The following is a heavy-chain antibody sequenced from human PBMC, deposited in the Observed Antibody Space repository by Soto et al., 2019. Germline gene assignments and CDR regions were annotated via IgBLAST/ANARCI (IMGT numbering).Heavy chain of an antibody. CDR1: GFTVSSNY. D-gene: IGHD6-19*01. J-gene: IGHJ2*01. V-gene: IGHV3-53*04. Sequence: GGSLRLSCAASGFTVSSNYMSWVRQAPGKGLEWVSVIYSGGSTYYADSVKVRFTISRHNSKNTLYLQMNSLRAEDTAVYYCARGTHSSGWYTHNWYFDLWGRGTLVTVSS. CDR3: ARGTHSSGWYTHNWYFDL. CDR2: IYSGGST.